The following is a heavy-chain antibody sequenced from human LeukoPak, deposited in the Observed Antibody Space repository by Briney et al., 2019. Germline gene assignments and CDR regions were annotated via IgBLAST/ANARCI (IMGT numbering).Heavy chain of an antibody. Sequence: SETLSLTCTVSGGSICSYYWSWIRQPPGKGLEWIGYIYYSGSTNYNPSLKSRVTISADTSKNQFSLKLSSVTAADTAVYYCAGRFVSSGWYYFDYWGQGTLVTVSS. J-gene: IGHJ4*02. CDR3: AGRFVSSGWYYFDY. CDR1: GGSICSYY. CDR2: IYYSGST. V-gene: IGHV4-59*12. D-gene: IGHD6-19*01.